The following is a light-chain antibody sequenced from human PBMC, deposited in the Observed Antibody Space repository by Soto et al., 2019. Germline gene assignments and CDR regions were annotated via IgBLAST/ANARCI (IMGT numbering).Light chain of an antibody. CDR2: GAS. CDR1: QSVSSN. CDR3: QQYNNWPRT. V-gene: IGKV3-15*01. J-gene: IGKJ1*01. Sequence: EIVMTQSPATLSVSPGERATLSCRASQSVSSNLAWYQQKPGQAPRLLFYGASTRATGFPARFSGSGSGTEFTLTISSLQSEDFAVYYCQQYNNWPRTFGQGTKVDIK.